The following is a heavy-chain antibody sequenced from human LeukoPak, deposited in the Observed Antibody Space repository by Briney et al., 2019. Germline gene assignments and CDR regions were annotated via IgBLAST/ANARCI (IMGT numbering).Heavy chain of an antibody. V-gene: IGHV3-48*03. CDR2: ISSGGGTT. Sequence: GGSLRLSCAASGFTFSSYEMNWVRQAPGKGLEWISYISSGGGTTYYADSVKGRFTISRDNARNSLYLQINSRRAEDTALYFCARDRFVSGGYFDYWGQGTPVTVSP. CDR1: GFTFSSYE. CDR3: ARDRFVSGGYFDY. J-gene: IGHJ4*02. D-gene: IGHD3-16*01.